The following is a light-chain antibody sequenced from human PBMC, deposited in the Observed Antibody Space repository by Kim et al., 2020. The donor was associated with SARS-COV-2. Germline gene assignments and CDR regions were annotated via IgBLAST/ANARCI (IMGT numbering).Light chain of an antibody. CDR1: RLGDKY. CDR3: HEWNNNPAL. Sequence: YPGQTCTITCTGIRLGDKYSYCDQKKAGQSPVLVFYQHTKRPSGSSQRSCGSSSGNTSTLTISRAQTMDEDHYYCHEWNNNPALFGGGTKLTVL. CDR2: QHT. V-gene: IGLV3-1*01. J-gene: IGLJ3*02.